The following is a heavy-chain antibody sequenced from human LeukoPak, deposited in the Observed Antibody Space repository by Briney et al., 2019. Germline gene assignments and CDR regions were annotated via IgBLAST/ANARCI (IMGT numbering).Heavy chain of an antibody. J-gene: IGHJ5*02. CDR2: INHSGST. D-gene: IGHD2-2*01. CDR3: ARGRLGCSSSSCSNWFDP. CDR1: RGSFSGYY. V-gene: IGHV4-34*01. Sequence: PSETLSLTCAVYRGSFSGYYWSWMRQPPGKGRGWIGEINHSGSTNYNPSLKSRVTMSLETSKNQFSLKLSSVTDADTDVYYCARGRLGCSSSSCSNWFDPWGEGTLVTVSS.